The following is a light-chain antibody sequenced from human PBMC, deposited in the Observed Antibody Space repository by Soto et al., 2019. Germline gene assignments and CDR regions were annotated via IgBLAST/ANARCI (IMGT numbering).Light chain of an antibody. CDR2: DAS. CDR1: QSITTF. Sequence: DIQMTQSPSTLSASIGDRVTITCRASQSITTFLAWYQQKPGKAPQILIYDASKLEPGVPSRLSGGGSGTELTXTRSIIQPDDFATCYCQQYNSYWTFGQGTTVDIK. CDR3: QQYNSYWT. J-gene: IGKJ1*01. V-gene: IGKV1-5*01.